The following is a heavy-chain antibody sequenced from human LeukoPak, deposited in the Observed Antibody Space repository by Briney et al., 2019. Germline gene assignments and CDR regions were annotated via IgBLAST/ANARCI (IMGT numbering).Heavy chain of an antibody. D-gene: IGHD1-26*01. CDR3: ARDTVGATFPGAFYL. CDR2: LYYSGST. J-gene: IGHJ3*01. V-gene: IGHV4-39*07. Sequence: SETLSLTCTVSGGSISSWTYYWGWLRQPPGTGLEGIGSLYYSGSTYYNPSLKSRVTISVNTYKNQFSLKLSSVTAADTAVYYCARDTVGATFPGAFYLWGQGTMVTFSS. CDR1: GGSISSWTYY.